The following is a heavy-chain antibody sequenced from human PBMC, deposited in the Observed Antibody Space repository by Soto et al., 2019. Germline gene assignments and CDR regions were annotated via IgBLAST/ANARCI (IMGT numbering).Heavy chain of an antibody. CDR2: ISYDGRNK. D-gene: IGHD3-3*01. V-gene: IGHV3-30-3*01. CDR3: AREIERLLGY. CDR1: GFTFSSYA. Sequence: GGSLRLSCAASGFTFSSYAMHWVRQAPGKGLEWVAVISYDGRNKYYADSVKGRFTISRDNSKNTLYLQMNSLRAEDTAVFYCAREIERLLGYWGQGTLVTVSS. J-gene: IGHJ4*02.